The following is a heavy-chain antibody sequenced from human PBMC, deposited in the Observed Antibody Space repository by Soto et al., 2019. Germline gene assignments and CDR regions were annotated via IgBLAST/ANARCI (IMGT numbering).Heavy chain of an antibody. CDR1: GGSFSGYY. CDR3: ASLEGYYFDY. CDR2: INHSGST. Sequence: QVQPQQWGAGLLKPSETLSLTCAVYGGSFSGYYWSWIRQPPGKGLEWIGEINHSGSTNYNPSLKSRVTISVDTSKNQFSLKLSSVTAADTAVYYCASLEGYYFDYWGQGTLVTVSS. J-gene: IGHJ4*02. V-gene: IGHV4-34*01.